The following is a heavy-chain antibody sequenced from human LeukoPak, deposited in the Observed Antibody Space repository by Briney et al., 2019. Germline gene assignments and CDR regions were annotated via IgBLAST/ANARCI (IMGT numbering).Heavy chain of an antibody. D-gene: IGHD6-13*01. Sequence: GGSLRLSCAASGFRFGSHAVHWVRQAPGKGLEWLAQIWYDGSNKYYVDSVRGRFTTSRDNSKNTVYLQMNSLRAEDTAVYFCARDGQQLAPYAMDVWGQGTTVTVSS. CDR3: ARDGQQLAPYAMDV. J-gene: IGHJ6*02. CDR2: IWYDGSNK. V-gene: IGHV3-33*01. CDR1: GFRFGSHA.